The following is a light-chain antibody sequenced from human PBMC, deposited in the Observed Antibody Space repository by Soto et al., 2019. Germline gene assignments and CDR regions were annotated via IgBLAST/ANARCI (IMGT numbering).Light chain of an antibody. Sequence: LAQPASVSGSPGQSITISCTGSSSDVGGYNYVSWYQHQPGKAPKLMIYEVNNRPSGVSNRFSGSESGNTASLTISGLQAEDEADYYCASYTSSTTRVFGTGTKVPS. CDR3: ASYTSSTTRV. CDR1: SSDVGGYNY. V-gene: IGLV2-14*01. J-gene: IGLJ1*01. CDR2: EVN.